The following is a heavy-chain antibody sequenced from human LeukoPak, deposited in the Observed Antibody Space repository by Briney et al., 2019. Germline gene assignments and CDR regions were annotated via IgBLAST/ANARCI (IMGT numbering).Heavy chain of an antibody. CDR3: ARGSYGQWLANIDY. CDR1: GFTFSTYE. V-gene: IGHV3-48*03. Sequence: PGGSLRLSCAASGFTFSTYEMNWVRQAPGKGLEWVSYISSSGSTIYYADSVKGRFTISRDNAKNSLYLQMNSLRAEDTAVYYCARGSYGQWLANIDYWGQGTLVTVSS. J-gene: IGHJ4*02. D-gene: IGHD6-19*01. CDR2: ISSSGSTI.